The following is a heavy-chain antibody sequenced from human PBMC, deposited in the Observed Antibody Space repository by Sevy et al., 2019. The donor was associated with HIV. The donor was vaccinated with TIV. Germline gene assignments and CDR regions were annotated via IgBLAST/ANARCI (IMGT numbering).Heavy chain of an antibody. D-gene: IGHD2-15*01. J-gene: IGHJ4*02. Sequence: SETLSLTCTVSGASISSHYWSWIRQPPGKGLEWIGHIYYGGSTNYNPSLGSRVTISLDTSKNQFSMNLSFVIPADTAVYSCARQGGGGAGCSCGGWLDHWGRGTLVTVSS. CDR2: IYYGGST. CDR3: ARQGGGGAGCSCGGWLDH. CDR1: GASISSHY. V-gene: IGHV4-59*11.